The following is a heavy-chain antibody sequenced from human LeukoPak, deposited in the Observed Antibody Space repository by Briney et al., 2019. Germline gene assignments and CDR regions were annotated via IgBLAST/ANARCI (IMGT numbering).Heavy chain of an antibody. Sequence: PSETLSLTCTVSGASINNYYWSWIRQPAGKGRDGIGRIHGGGSTNYNPSLKSPVTVSIDTSKNQFSLKLSSMTAADTAVYYCARDLASPPYNWFDPWGQGTLVTVSS. D-gene: IGHD3-3*02. J-gene: IGHJ5*02. CDR2: IHGGGST. CDR3: ARDLASPPYNWFDP. CDR1: GASINNYY. V-gene: IGHV4-4*07.